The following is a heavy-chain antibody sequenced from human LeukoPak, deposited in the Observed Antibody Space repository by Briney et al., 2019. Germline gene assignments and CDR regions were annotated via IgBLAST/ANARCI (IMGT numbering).Heavy chain of an antibody. D-gene: IGHD1-26*01. J-gene: IGHJ5*02. CDR2: INPNSGGT. V-gene: IGHV1-2*02. CDR3: ARDSSGAYWFDP. Sequence: ASVKVSCKASGYTFTGYYMHWVRQAPGQGLEWMGWINPNSGGTNYAQKFQGRVTMTRDTSIRTAYMELSRLRSDDTAVYYCARDSSGAYWFDPWGQGTLVTVSS. CDR1: GYTFTGYY.